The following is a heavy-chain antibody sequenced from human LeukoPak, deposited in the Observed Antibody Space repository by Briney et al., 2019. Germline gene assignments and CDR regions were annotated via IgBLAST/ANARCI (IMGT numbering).Heavy chain of an antibody. Sequence: GGSLRLSCAASGFTFSSYGIHWVRQAPGKGLEWVARISYDGNSKFYADSVKGRFIISRDNSENTLYLETNSLRVEDTAVYYCAKESYDFWSGYPELYFDYWGQGTPVTASS. CDR1: GFTFSSYG. CDR3: AKESYDFWSGYPELYFDY. J-gene: IGHJ4*02. D-gene: IGHD3-3*01. CDR2: ISYDGNSK. V-gene: IGHV3-30*18.